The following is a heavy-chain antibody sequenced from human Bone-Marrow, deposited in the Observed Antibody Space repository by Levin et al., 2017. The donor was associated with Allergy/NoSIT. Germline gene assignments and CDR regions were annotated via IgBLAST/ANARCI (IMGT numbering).Heavy chain of an antibody. V-gene: IGHV3-23*01. J-gene: IGHJ6*03. Sequence: PGGSLRLSCTASGFTFSSYAMSWVRQFSGKGLEWIAAISGGGDRTRYAESLKGRFAISRDNAKNTLYLQMYGLTAEDTAVYYCVRGRVVVPAAIYRSYYYYMDVWAKGTMVVVSS. CDR2: ISGGGDRT. CDR3: VRGRVVVPAAIYRSYYYYMDV. D-gene: IGHD2-21*01. CDR1: GFTFSSYA.